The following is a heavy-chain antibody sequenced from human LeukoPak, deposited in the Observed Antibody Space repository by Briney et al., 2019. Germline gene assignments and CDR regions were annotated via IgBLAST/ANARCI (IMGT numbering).Heavy chain of an antibody. J-gene: IGHJ4*02. CDR1: GGTFSSYA. V-gene: IGHV1-69*04. D-gene: IGHD3-22*01. Sequence: SVKVSCKASGGTFSSYAISWVRQAPGQGLEWMGRIIPILGIANYAQKFQGRVTITADKSTSTAYMELSSLRSEDTAVYYCARGPYYYDSSGYYLPGNDYRGQGTLVTVSS. CDR2: IIPILGIA. CDR3: ARGPYYYDSSGYYLPGNDY.